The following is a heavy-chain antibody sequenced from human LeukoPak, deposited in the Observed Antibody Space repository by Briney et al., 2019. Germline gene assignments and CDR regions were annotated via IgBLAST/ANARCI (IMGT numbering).Heavy chain of an antibody. D-gene: IGHD3-22*01. CDR2: IYIGGNT. J-gene: IGHJ5*02. CDR3: ATSPNYDDGSALLDL. CDR1: GFIVNTNY. V-gene: IGHV3-66*01. Sequence: GGSLRLSCAASGFIVNTNYMSWLRQAPGKGLEWVSVIYIGGNTFYADSVKGRFSISRDNSKNTLYLQMNPLRAEDTAVYYCATSPNYDDGSALLDLGGQGTLVIVSS.